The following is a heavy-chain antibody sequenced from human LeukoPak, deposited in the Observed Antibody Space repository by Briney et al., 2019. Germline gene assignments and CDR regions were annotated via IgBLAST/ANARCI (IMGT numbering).Heavy chain of an antibody. CDR2: ISYDGSSQ. CDR1: GFTFVSYG. V-gene: IGHV3-30*03. J-gene: IGHJ3*02. Sequence: GGSLRLSCEASGFTFVSYGMYWVRQAPGKGLEWVAVISYDGSSQYYGDSVKGRFTISRDNSKDTLYLQMNSLRAEDTAVYYCAREEKANVLLWFGELSDAFDIWGQGTMVTVSS. CDR3: AREEKANVLLWFGELSDAFDI. D-gene: IGHD3-10*01.